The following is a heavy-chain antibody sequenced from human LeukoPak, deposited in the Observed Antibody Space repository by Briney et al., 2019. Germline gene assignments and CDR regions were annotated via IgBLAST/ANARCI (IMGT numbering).Heavy chain of an antibody. D-gene: IGHD3-22*01. J-gene: IGHJ3*02. Sequence: PSETLSLTCTVSGGSISSSSYYWGWIRQPPGKGLEWIGSIYYSGSTYYNPSLKSRVTISVDTSKNQFSLKLSSVTAADTAVYYCASRLFVARAFDIWGQGTMVTVSS. V-gene: IGHV4-39*07. CDR1: GGSISSSSYY. CDR2: IYYSGST. CDR3: ASRLFVARAFDI.